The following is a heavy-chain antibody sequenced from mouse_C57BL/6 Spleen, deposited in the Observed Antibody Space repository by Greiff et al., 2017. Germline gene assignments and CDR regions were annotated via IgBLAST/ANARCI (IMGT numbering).Heavy chain of an antibody. D-gene: IGHD1-1*01. J-gene: IGHJ2*01. CDR3: ARPLITTVKVYFDD. CDR1: GFNIKDYY. V-gene: IGHV14-2*01. CDR2: IGPEDGET. Sequence: VQLQQSGAELVKPGASVKLSCTASGFNIKDYYMHWVKQRTEQGLEWIGRIGPEDGETKYAQKFQGKATISADTSSNTAYLQLSSLTSEDTAVYYCARPLITTVKVYFDDWGQGTTLTVAS.